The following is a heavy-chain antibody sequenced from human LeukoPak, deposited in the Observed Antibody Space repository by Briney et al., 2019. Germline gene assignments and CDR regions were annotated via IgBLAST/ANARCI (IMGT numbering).Heavy chain of an antibody. J-gene: IGHJ4*02. CDR3: ARDLRWAHPYQARFDY. D-gene: IGHD4-23*01. V-gene: IGHV1-18*01. Sequence: ASVKVSCKASGYTFTSYGISWVRQAPGQGLEWMGWISPYNGNTNYAQKLQGRVTMTTDTSTSTAYMELRSLRSDDTAVYYCARDLRWAHPYQARFDYWGQGTLVTVSS. CDR1: GYTFTSYG. CDR2: ISPYNGNT.